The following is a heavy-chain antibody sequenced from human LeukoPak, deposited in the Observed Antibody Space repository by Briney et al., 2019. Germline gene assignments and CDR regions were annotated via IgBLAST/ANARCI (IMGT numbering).Heavy chain of an antibody. CDR2: IRASGGGT. Sequence: GGSLRLSCAASGFTLSNYAMNWVRQTPGKGLEWVSGIRASGGGTYYTDSVKGRFTISRDNAKNTLYLQMNSLSAEDTAVYYCAKRGIVFRGVLVFGFHKEAYYFDHWGQGSLVTVSS. V-gene: IGHV3-23*01. J-gene: IGHJ4*02. D-gene: IGHD3-10*01. CDR1: GFTLSNYA. CDR3: AKRGIVFRGVLVFGFHKEAYYFDH.